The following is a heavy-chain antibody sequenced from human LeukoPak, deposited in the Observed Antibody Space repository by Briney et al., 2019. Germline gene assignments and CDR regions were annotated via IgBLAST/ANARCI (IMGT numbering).Heavy chain of an antibody. D-gene: IGHD3-3*01. J-gene: IGHJ4*02. CDR3: ASFRFLEWFPWY. Sequence: ASVKVSCKASGYTFTGYYMHWVRQAPGQGLEWMGWINPNSGGTNYAQKFQGRVIMTRDTSISTAYMELSRLRFDDTAVYYCASFRFLEWFPWYWGQGTLVTVSS. V-gene: IGHV1-2*02. CDR2: INPNSGGT. CDR1: GYTFTGYY.